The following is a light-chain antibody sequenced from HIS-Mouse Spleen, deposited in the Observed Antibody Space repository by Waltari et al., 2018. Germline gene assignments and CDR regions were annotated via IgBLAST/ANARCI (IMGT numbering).Light chain of an antibody. J-gene: IGLJ2*01. Sequence: QSALTQPRSVSGSPGQSVPISCTGPRHCFGGYNYFPWYQQHPGKAPKLMIYDVSKRPSGVPDRFSGSKSGNTASLTISGLQAEDEADYYCCSYAGSYTLVFGGGTKLTVL. CDR2: DVS. CDR1: RHCFGGYNY. V-gene: IGLV2-11*01. CDR3: CSYAGSYTLV.